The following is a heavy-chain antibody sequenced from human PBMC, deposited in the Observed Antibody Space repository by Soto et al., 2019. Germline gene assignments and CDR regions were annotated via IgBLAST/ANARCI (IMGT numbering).Heavy chain of an antibody. CDR3: ARAKERITMVRGVITRVYYYYGMDV. J-gene: IGHJ6*02. D-gene: IGHD3-10*01. Sequence: SETLSLTCTVSGGSISSYYWSWIRQPPGKGLEWIGYIYYSGSTNYNPSLKSRVTISVDTSKNQFSLKLSSVTAADTAVYYCARAKERITMVRGVITRVYYYYGMDVWGQGTTVTVSS. CDR1: GGSISSYY. CDR2: IYYSGST. V-gene: IGHV4-59*01.